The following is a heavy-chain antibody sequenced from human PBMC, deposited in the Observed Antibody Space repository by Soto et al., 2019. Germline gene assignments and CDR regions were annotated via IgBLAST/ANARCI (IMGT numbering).Heavy chain of an antibody. CDR1: GYDFTYYG. CDR3: AKNNTSSIDF. Sequence: QVELVQSGAEMRRPGASVKVSCQTSGYDFTYYGITWVRQAPGQGLEWMGWISVYNSYAHSAQKFRGRVIMTTESTTKTAFLELTDLRSDDTAAYYCAKNNTSSIDFWGQGTLVTVSS. V-gene: IGHV1-18*01. D-gene: IGHD6-13*01. CDR2: ISVYNSYA. J-gene: IGHJ4*02.